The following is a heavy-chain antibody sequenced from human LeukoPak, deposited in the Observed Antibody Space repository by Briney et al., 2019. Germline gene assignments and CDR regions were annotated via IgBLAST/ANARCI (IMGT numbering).Heavy chain of an antibody. CDR2: IVVGSGNT. CDR1: GFTFTSSA. V-gene: IGHV1-58*02. D-gene: IGHD5-24*01. J-gene: IGHJ4*02. Sequence: VASVKVSCKASGFTFTSSAMQWVRQARGQRIEWIGWIVVGSGNTNYAQKFQERVTITRDMSTSTAYMELSSLRSEDTAVYYCAAGDGYNYLWGQGTLVTVSS. CDR3: AAGDGYNYL.